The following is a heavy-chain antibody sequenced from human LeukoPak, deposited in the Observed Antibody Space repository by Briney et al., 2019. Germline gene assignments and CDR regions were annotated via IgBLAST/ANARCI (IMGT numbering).Heavy chain of an antibody. CDR3: ARRKRWRVWDAFDI. CDR2: IYYSGST. Sequence: SETLSLTCTVSGGSISSYYWSWIRHPPGKGLELIGYIYYSGSTNYNPSLKSRVTISVDTSKNQFSLKLSSVTAADTAVYYCARRKRWRVWDAFDIWGRGTMVTVSS. J-gene: IGHJ3*02. CDR1: GGSISSYY. V-gene: IGHV4-59*08. D-gene: IGHD3-3*01.